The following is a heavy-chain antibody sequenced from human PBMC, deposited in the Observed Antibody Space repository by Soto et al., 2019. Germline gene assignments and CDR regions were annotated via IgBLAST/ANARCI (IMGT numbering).Heavy chain of an antibody. CDR1: GGTFSSYT. V-gene: IGHV1-69*08. Sequence: QVQLVQSGAEVKKPGSSVKVSCKASGGTFSSYTISWVRQAPGQGLEWMGRIIPILGIANYAQKFQGRVTITADKSTSTAYMELSSLRSEDTAVYYCARDTDIVAPVRDRTFDIWGQGTMVTVSS. J-gene: IGHJ3*02. CDR2: IIPILGIA. D-gene: IGHD5-12*01. CDR3: ARDTDIVAPVRDRTFDI.